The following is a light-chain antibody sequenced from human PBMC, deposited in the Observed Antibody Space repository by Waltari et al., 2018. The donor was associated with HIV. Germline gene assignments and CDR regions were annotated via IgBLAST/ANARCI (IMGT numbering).Light chain of an antibody. Sequence: ERVMTQSPSTLSVSPGERATLSCRTSQSGSSNLAWYQQTPGQAPRLLIYGASTRATGIPARFSGSGSGTDFTLTIGSLQSEDFAVYYCQQYNNWPLTFGGGTTVEIK. CDR3: QQYNNWPLT. CDR1: QSGSSN. CDR2: GAS. V-gene: IGKV3-15*01. J-gene: IGKJ4*01.